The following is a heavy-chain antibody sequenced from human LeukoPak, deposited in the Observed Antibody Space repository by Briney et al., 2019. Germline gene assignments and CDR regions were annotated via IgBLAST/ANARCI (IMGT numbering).Heavy chain of an antibody. D-gene: IGHD3-10*01. V-gene: IGHV1-18*01. J-gene: IGHJ6*03. CDR1: GYIFTNFG. CDR3: ARRVRGVIKGIHYYYYMDV. CDR2: ISGYNGNT. Sequence: ASVKVSCKASGYIFTNFGISWVRQARGQGLEWMGWISGYNGNTKYVQKFQGRVTMTTDTSTSTAYMELRSLRSDDTAVYYCARRVRGVIKGIHYYYYMDVWGKGTTVTISS.